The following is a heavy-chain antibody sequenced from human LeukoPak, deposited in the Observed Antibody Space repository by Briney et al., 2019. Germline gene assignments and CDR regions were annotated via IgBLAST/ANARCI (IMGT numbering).Heavy chain of an antibody. CDR1: GYTFTGYY. D-gene: IGHD4-17*01. CDR3: ARAPDYGDDGNYGMDV. V-gene: IGHV1-2*02. Sequence: GASVKVSCKASGYTFTGYYMHWVRQAPGQGLEWMGWINPNSGGTNYAQKFQGRVTMTRDTSISTAYMELSRLRSDDTAVYYCARAPDYGDDGNYGMDVWGQGTTVTVS. CDR2: INPNSGGT. J-gene: IGHJ6*02.